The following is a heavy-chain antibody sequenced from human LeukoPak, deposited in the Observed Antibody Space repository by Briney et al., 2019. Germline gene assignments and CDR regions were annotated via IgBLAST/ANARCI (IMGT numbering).Heavy chain of an antibody. D-gene: IGHD3-9*01. CDR2: ISAYNGNT. CDR1: GYTFTSYG. CDR3: ASTRVSYYDILTGSGTNYYYYGMDV. V-gene: IGHV1-18*01. Sequence: ASVTVSCKASGYTFTSYGISWVRQAPGQGLEWMGWISAYNGNTNYAQKLQGRVTMTTDTSTSTAYMELRSLRSDDTAVYYCASTRVSYYDILTGSGTNYYYYGMDVWGQGTTVTVSS. J-gene: IGHJ6*02.